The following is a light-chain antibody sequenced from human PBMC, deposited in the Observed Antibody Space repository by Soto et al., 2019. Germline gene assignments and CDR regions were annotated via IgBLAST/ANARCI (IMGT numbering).Light chain of an antibody. Sequence: IQLTQSPSSLSPSVGDRVTNTSRASQGISSALAWYQQKPGKAPKLLIFVAVSLESGVSSRFSGSGSGIVFPLTISSLQPEDFTTYNWQQVKNYPLTFGGGTKVDI. CDR2: VAV. V-gene: IGKV1D-13*01. CDR3: QQVKNYPLT. CDR1: QGISSA. J-gene: IGKJ4*01.